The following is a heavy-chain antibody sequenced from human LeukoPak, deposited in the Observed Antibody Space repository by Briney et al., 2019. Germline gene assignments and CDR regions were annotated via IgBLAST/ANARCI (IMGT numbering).Heavy chain of an antibody. Sequence: SETLSLTCTVSGGSISSRSYYWGWIRQPPGKGLEWIGSIYYSGSTYYNPSLKSRVTISVGTSKNQFSLKLSSVTAADTAVYNCARLYCSSGICYLDYWGQGNLVTVSS. CDR1: GGSISSRSYY. CDR3: ARLYCSSGICYLDY. D-gene: IGHD2-15*01. V-gene: IGHV4-39*01. J-gene: IGHJ4*02. CDR2: IYYSGST.